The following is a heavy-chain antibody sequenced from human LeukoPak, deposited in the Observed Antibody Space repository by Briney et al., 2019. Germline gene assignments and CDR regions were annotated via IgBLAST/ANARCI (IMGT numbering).Heavy chain of an antibody. V-gene: IGHV4-38-2*01. CDR2: VDPSGST. Sequence: SETLSLTCAVSGYSISSGYYWGWIRQPPGKGLEWIGNVDPSGSTYYNPSLKSRATISLDTSKKQFSLKLTSVTAADTAVYYCATVGASHYGDWYFAYWGQGTLVTVSS. J-gene: IGHJ4*02. CDR3: ATVGASHYGDWYFAY. CDR1: GYSISSGYY. D-gene: IGHD4-17*01.